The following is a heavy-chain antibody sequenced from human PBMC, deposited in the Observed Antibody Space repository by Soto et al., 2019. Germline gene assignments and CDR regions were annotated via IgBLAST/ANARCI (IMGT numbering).Heavy chain of an antibody. V-gene: IGHV1-8*01. CDR2: MNPNSGNT. J-gene: IGHJ4*02. CDR3: RVVVAAKVDY. Sequence: GASVKVSCKASGYTFTSYDINWVRQATGQGLEWMGWMNPNSGNTGYAQKFQGRVTITADKSTSTAYMELSSLRSEDTAVYYCRVVVAAKVDYWGQGTLVTVSS. D-gene: IGHD2-15*01. CDR1: GYTFTSYD.